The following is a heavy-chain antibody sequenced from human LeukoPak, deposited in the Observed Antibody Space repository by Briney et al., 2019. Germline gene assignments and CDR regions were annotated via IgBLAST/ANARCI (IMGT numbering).Heavy chain of an antibody. J-gene: IGHJ4*01. D-gene: IGHD6-6*01. CDR2: ISGSVGST. CDR1: GFTFSSYA. CDR3: AKDLGGSSSPFDY. Sequence: SGGSLRLSCAASGFTFSSYAMSWVRQAPGKGLEWVSAISGSVGSTYYADSVKGRFTISRDNSKNTLYLQMNSLRAEDTAVYYCAKDLGGSSSPFDYWGHRTLVTVSS. V-gene: IGHV3-23*01.